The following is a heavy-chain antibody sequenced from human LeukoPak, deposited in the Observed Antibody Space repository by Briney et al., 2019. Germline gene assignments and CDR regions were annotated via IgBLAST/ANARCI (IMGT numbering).Heavy chain of an antibody. J-gene: IGHJ4*02. CDR2: ISVYNGNT. CDR1: GGTFSSYA. Sequence: GASVKVSCKASGGTFSSYAISWVRQAPGQGLEWMGWISVYNGNTNYAHNLQGRVTMTTDTSTSTAYMELRSLRSDDTAVYYCARGPPLAYCGGDCYSYSVYWGQGTLVTVSS. V-gene: IGHV1-18*01. D-gene: IGHD2-21*02. CDR3: ARGPPLAYCGGDCYSYSVY.